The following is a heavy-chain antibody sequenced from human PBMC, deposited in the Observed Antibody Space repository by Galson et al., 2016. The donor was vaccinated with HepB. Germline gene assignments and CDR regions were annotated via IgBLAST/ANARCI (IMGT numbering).Heavy chain of an antibody. D-gene: IGHD5-12*01. Sequence: SVKVSCKASQYSFTEYYIHWLRQAPGQRPECMGWINPKSGATKYPQRFQGRVTMTRDTSITTAYMELSRLRSDDTAIYYCSRGLINGYDFDDWGQGTLVTVSS. J-gene: IGHJ4*02. CDR3: SRGLINGYDFDD. V-gene: IGHV1-2*02. CDR2: INPKSGAT. CDR1: QYSFTEYY.